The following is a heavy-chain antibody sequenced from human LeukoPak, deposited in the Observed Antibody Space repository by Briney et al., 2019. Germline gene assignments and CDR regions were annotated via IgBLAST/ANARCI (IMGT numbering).Heavy chain of an antibody. CDR2: INPNSGGT. J-gene: IGHJ5*02. V-gene: IGHV1-2*02. D-gene: IGHD3-10*01. Sequence: ASVKVSCKASGYTFTGSYMHWVRQAPGQGLEWMGWINPNSGGTNYAQKFQGRVTMTRDTSISTACTELSRLRSDDTAVYYCARGAGELFKNWFDPWGQGTLVTVSS. CDR3: ARGAGELFKNWFDP. CDR1: GYTFTGSY.